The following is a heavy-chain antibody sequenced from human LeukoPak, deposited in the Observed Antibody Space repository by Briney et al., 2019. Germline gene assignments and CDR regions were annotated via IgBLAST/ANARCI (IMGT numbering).Heavy chain of an antibody. CDR3: ARVEATTGRNYHYYYMDV. Sequence: GSLRLSCGASGFYFSSYSMNWVRQAPGKGLEWVSSINSGSTYMYYADSVKGRFTISRDNAKNSLHLQMYSLRAEDTAVYFCARVEATTGRNYHYYYMDVWGKGTTVTVSS. J-gene: IGHJ6*03. D-gene: IGHD1-1*01. CDR1: GFYFSSYS. CDR2: INSGSTYM. V-gene: IGHV3-21*01.